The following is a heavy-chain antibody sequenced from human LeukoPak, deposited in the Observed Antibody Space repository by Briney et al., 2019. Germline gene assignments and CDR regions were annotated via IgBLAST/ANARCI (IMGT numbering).Heavy chain of an antibody. D-gene: IGHD6-13*01. CDR3: ARTNRNSSSWLTPNAYYYYGMDV. CDR2: IIPIFGTA. J-gene: IGHJ6*02. Sequence: SVKVSCKASGGTFSSYAISWVRQAPGQGVERMGGIIPIFGTANYAQKFQGRVTITADESTSTAYMELSSLRSEDTAVYYCARTNRNSSSWLTPNAYYYYGMDVWGQGTTVTVSS. V-gene: IGHV1-69*01. CDR1: GGTFSSYA.